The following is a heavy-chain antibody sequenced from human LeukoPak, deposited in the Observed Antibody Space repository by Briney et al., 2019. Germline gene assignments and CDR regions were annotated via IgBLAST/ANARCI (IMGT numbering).Heavy chain of an antibody. CDR1: GFTFSNAW. Sequence: GGSLRLSCAASGFTFSNAWMSWVRQAPGKGLEWVGRIKSKTDGGTTDYAAPVKGGFTISRDDSKNTLYLQMNSLKTEDTAVYYCTSLSEHTVVVTIPPYYYYYYYMDVWGKGTTATVSS. V-gene: IGHV3-15*01. J-gene: IGHJ6*03. CDR2: IKSKTDGGTT. D-gene: IGHD2-21*02. CDR3: TSLSEHTVVVTIPPYYYYYYYMDV.